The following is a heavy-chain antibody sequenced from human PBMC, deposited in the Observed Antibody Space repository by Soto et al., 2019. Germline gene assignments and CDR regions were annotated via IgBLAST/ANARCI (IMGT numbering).Heavy chain of an antibody. V-gene: IGHV4-59*08. CDR1: GGSISSYY. D-gene: IGHD6-13*01. CDR3: ARLTPPVSSSWYPAWDFDL. Sequence: QVQLQESGPGLVKPSETLSLTCTVSGGSISSYYWSWIRQPPGKGLEWIGYIYYSGSTNYNPSLKSRVTISVDTSKNQFSLKLSSVTAADTAVYYCARLTPPVSSSWYPAWDFDLWGRGTLVTVSS. J-gene: IGHJ2*01. CDR2: IYYSGST.